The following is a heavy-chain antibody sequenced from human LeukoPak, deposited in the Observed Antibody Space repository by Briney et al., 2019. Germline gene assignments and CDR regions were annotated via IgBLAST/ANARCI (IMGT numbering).Heavy chain of an antibody. J-gene: IGHJ4*02. D-gene: IGHD6-19*01. CDR2: IWYDGSNK. V-gene: IGHV3-33*01. CDR1: GFTFSSYG. CDR3: ARDIAVAGNYDY. Sequence: GGSLRLSCAASGFTFSSYGMHWVRQAPGKGPEWVAVIWYDGSNKYYADSVKGRFTISRDNSKNTLYLQMNSLRAEDTAVYYCARDIAVAGNYDYWGQGTLVTVSS.